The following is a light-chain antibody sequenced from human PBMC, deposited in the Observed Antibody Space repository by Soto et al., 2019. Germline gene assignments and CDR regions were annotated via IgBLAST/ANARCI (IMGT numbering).Light chain of an antibody. Sequence: PGVRATLSCSASQSVSSNYWAWYQQKPGQTPKFFTYRPSTRATGIPDRFSGSGSGTDFTLTISRLDAEYFAVYYCQQYGSAPLTFGGGTKVDIK. V-gene: IGKV3-20*01. CDR3: QQYGSAPLT. J-gene: IGKJ4*01. CDR2: RPS. CDR1: QSVSSNY.